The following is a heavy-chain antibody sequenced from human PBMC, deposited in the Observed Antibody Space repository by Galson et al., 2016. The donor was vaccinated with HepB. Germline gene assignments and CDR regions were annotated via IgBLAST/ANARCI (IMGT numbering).Heavy chain of an antibody. V-gene: IGHV3-33*06. Sequence: SLRLSCAASGFTFSSYGMHWVRQAPGKGLDWVAVIWYDGSNKYYADSGKGRFTISRDNSKNTLYLQMNSLRAEDTAVYYCAKIGSEYGMDVWGKGTTVTVSS. CDR3: AKIGSEYGMDV. CDR2: IWYDGSNK. J-gene: IGHJ6*04. CDR1: GFTFSSYG. D-gene: IGHD3-10*01.